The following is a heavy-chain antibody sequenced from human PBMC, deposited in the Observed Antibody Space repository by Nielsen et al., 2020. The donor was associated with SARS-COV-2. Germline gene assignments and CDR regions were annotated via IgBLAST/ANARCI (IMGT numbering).Heavy chain of an antibody. D-gene: IGHD1-26*01. CDR1: GDNFSYDR. CDR3: ARGGSYRAAYSFDS. V-gene: IGHV5-51*01. J-gene: IGHJ4*02. Sequence: GESLKISCKGSGDNFSYDRIGWVRQRPGKGLEWMGIINPLDSDTIYNPSFEGQVTISVDKSIKAAYLQWDSLEASDTAMYYCARGGSYRAAYSFDSWGQGTLVTVSS. CDR2: INPLDSDT.